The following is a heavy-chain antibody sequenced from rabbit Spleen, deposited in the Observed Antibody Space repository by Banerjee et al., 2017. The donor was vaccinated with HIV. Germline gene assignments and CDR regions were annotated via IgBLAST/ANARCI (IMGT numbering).Heavy chain of an antibody. Sequence: QEQLEESGGGLVKPEGSLALTCTASGFSFSRGYDMCWVRQAPGKGLEWIGCIYTGNVKTYYASWAKGRFTISKTSSTTVTLQMTSLTAADTATYFCARDTGSGHYIDAYFDLWGPGTLVTVS. CDR3: ARDTGSGHYIDAYFDL. CDR1: GFSFSRGYD. V-gene: IGHV1S45*01. D-gene: IGHD1-1*01. CDR2: IYTGNVKT. J-gene: IGHJ4*01.